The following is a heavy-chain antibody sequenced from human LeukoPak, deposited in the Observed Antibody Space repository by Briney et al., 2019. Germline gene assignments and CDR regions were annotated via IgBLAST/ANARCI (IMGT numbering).Heavy chain of an antibody. CDR3: ARRSSGNWYFDL. CDR1: GGSISTYY. D-gene: IGHD1-14*01. CDR2: IYYSGST. V-gene: IGHV4-59*08. Sequence: SETLSLTCTVSGGSISTYYWSWLRQPPGKGLEWIGYIYYSGSTNYNPSLNSRVTISVDTSKNQFSLRLSSVTAADTAVYYCARRSSGNWYFDLWGRGTLVTVSS. J-gene: IGHJ2*01.